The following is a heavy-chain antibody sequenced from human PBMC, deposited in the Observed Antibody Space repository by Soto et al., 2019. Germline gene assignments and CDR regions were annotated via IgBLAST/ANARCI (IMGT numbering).Heavy chain of an antibody. D-gene: IGHD5-12*01. CDR3: ARFTYKSGFNWFDP. CDR2: IYHMGGT. Sequence: PXGTLSLTCTVSGASVNSDYWSWIRQSPGKGLEWIGYIYHMGGTDYNPSLKSRVTISIDKSKNQFSLNLRSVTAADTAVYFCARFTYKSGFNWFDPWGQGTQVTVSS. CDR1: GASVNSDY. V-gene: IGHV4-59*02. J-gene: IGHJ5*02.